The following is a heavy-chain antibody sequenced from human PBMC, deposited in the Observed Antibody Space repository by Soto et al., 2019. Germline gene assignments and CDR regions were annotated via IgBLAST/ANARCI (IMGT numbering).Heavy chain of an antibody. D-gene: IGHD2-2*01. Sequence: QVQLQESGPGLVKPSETLSLTCSVSGVSTSNHYWTWIRKPPGQGPEWIGCIYYRGNTNYNASCNSRVTISVDTSKNQFSLKLTSVTTADKAVYYCARGGGSPYHDHAFDYWGRGILVTVSS. CDR2: IYYRGNT. V-gene: IGHV4-59*11. CDR1: GVSTSNHY. J-gene: IGHJ4*02. CDR3: ARGGGSPYHDHAFDY.